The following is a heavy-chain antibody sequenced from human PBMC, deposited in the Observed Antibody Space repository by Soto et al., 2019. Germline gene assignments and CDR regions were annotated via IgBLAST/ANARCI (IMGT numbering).Heavy chain of an antibody. CDR3: ATAVRVMRGAFDI. CDR1: GYTLTELS. Sequence: ASVKVSCKVSGYTLTELSMHWVRQAPGKGLEWMGGFDPEDGDTIYAQKFQGRVTMTEDTSTDTAYMELSSLRSEDTAVYYCATAVRVMRGAFDIWGQGTMVTVSS. CDR2: FDPEDGDT. D-gene: IGHD1-1*01. J-gene: IGHJ3*02. V-gene: IGHV1-24*01.